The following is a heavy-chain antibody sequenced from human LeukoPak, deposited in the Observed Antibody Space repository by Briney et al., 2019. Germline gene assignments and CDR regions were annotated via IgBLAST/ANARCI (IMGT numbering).Heavy chain of an antibody. V-gene: IGHV1-24*01. CDR1: GYTLTELS. D-gene: IGHD2-15*01. CDR2: FDPEDGET. Sequence: ASVKVSCKVSGYTLTELSMHWVRQAPGKGLEWMGRFDPEDGETLYAQKFQGRVTMTADTSTDTAYMELSSLRSEDTAVYYCARDNGVARIPLYYFDYWGQGTLVTVSS. CDR3: ARDNGVARIPLYYFDY. J-gene: IGHJ4*02.